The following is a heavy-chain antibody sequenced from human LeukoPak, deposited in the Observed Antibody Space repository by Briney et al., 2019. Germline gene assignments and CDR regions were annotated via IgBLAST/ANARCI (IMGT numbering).Heavy chain of an antibody. D-gene: IGHD5-24*01. CDR2: VKQDGSEK. V-gene: IGHV3-7*03. J-gene: IGHJ6*02. CDR1: GFTFSNYW. CDR3: ARGVEYYYGMDV. Sequence: PGGSLRLSCAASGFTFSNYWMSWVRQAPGKGLEWVANVKQDGSEKYYVDSVKGRFTISRDNAKNSLYLQMNSLRAEDTALYYCARGVEYYYGMDVWGQGTTVTVSS.